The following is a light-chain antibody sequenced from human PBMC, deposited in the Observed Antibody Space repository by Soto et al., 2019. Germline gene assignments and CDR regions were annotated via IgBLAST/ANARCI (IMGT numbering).Light chain of an antibody. CDR3: QQYNSFRT. CDR2: KAS. V-gene: IGKV1-5*03. J-gene: IGKJ4*01. CDR1: QSISSR. Sequence: DIQLTQSPSTLSASVGDRVTITCRASQSISSRLAWYQQKPGKAPKLLIYKASSLQSGVPSRFSGSGSGTEFTLTISSLQPDVFATDYCQQYNSFRTCGGGTMVEIK.